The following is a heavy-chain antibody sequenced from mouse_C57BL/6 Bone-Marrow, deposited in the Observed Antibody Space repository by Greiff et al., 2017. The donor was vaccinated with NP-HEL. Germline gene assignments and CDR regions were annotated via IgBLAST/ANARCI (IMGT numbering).Heavy chain of an antibody. V-gene: IGHV1-81*01. Sequence: VQRVESGAELARPGASVKLSCKASGYTFTSYGISWVKQRTGQGLEWIGEIYPRSGNIYYNEKFKGKATLTADKSSSTAYMELRSLTSEDSAVYFCARVDYYGSSSFYAMDYWGQGTSVTVSS. CDR2: IYPRSGNI. D-gene: IGHD1-1*01. CDR1: GYTFTSYG. CDR3: ARVDYYGSSSFYAMDY. J-gene: IGHJ4*01.